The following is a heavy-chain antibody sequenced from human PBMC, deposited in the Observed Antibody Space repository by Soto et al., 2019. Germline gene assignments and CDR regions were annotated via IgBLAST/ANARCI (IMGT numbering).Heavy chain of an antibody. D-gene: IGHD6-6*01. J-gene: IGHJ4*02. Sequence: ASVKVSCKVSGYTLTELSMRWVRQAPGKGLEWMGGFDPEDGETIYAQKFQGRVTMTEDTSTDTAYMELSSLRSEDTAVYYCATGILAARLRSFAYWGQGTLVTVSS. CDR1: GYTLTELS. CDR2: FDPEDGET. V-gene: IGHV1-24*01. CDR3: ATGILAARLRSFAY.